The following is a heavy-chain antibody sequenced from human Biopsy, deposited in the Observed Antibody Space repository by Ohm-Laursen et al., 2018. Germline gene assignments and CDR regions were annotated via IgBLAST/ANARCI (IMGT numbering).Heavy chain of an antibody. J-gene: IGHJ6*02. D-gene: IGHD4-17*01. V-gene: IGHV1-69*06. CDR1: GGAFTTYA. Sequence: SVKVSCKSSGGAFTTYAISWVRQAPGQGLEWMGGVMPIFGTANYAQKFQGRVTITADKSTSTAHLDLSSLRSEDTAAYYCATRVTPVTTLYYYAMDVWGQGTTVTVSS. CDR3: ATRVTPVTTLYYYAMDV. CDR2: VMPIFGTA.